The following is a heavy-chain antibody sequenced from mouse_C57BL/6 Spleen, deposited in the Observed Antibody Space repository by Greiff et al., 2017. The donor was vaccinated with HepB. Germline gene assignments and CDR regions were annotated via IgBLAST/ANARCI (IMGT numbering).Heavy chain of an antibody. D-gene: IGHD1-1*01. CDR1: GYSITSGYY. Sequence: EVKLQESGPGLVKPSQSLSLTCSVTGYSITSGYYWNWIRQFPGNKLEWMGYISYDGSNNYNPSLKNRISITRDTSKNQFFLKLNSVTTEDTATYYCARFFIGYFDYWGQGTTLTVSS. J-gene: IGHJ2*01. CDR2: ISYDGSN. CDR3: ARFFIGYFDY. V-gene: IGHV3-6*01.